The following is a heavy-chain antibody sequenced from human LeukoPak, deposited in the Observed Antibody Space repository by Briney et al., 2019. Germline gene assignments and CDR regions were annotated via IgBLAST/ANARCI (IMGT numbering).Heavy chain of an antibody. Sequence: SETLSLTRTVSGGSISSSSYYWGWIRQPPGKGLEWIGSIYYSGSTYYNPSLKSRVAISVDTSKNQFSLKLSSVTAADTAVYYCARRAVAAGFDPWGQGTLVTVSS. CDR3: ARRAVAAGFDP. J-gene: IGHJ5*02. V-gene: IGHV4-39*01. CDR1: GGSISSSSYY. D-gene: IGHD6-19*01. CDR2: IYYSGST.